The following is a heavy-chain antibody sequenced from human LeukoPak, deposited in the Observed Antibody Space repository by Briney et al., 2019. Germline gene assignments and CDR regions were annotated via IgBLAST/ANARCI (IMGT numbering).Heavy chain of an antibody. J-gene: IGHJ4*02. CDR3: ARDLYSYDSSGYFDY. D-gene: IGHD3-22*01. CDR2: ISDNGGST. Sequence: GGSLRLSCAASGFTFSSYAMHWVRQAPGKGLEYVSTISDNGGSTFYANSVKGRFTISRDNSKNTLYLRMNSLRVEDTAVYYCARDLYSYDSSGYFDYWGQGTLVTVSS. CDR1: GFTFSSYA. V-gene: IGHV3-64*01.